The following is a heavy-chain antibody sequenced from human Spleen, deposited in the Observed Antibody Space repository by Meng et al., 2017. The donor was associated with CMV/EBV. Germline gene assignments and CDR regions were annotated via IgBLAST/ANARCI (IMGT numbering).Heavy chain of an antibody. CDR3: ARGEMEGADTNFDY. CDR2: ISYDGSNK. D-gene: IGHD2-8*01. CDR1: GFTFSNYA. J-gene: IGHJ4*02. Sequence: GGPLRLSCAASGFTFSNYAMHWVRRAPGKGLEWVAVISYDGSNKYYADSVKGRFTISRDNSKNTLYLQMNSLRGEDTAVYYCARGEMEGADTNFDYWGQGTLVTVSS. V-gene: IGHV3-30-3*01.